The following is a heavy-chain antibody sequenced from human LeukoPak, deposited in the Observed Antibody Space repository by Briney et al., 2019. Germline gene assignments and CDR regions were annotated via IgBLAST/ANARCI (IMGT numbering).Heavy chain of an antibody. CDR3: SKVGLGMVVVVAATPGGFDY. J-gene: IGHJ4*02. D-gene: IGHD2-15*01. Sequence: GGSLRLSCAVSGFSFSSYALSWVRQAPGKGLEWVSAISVSDGSTYYSDSVKGRLTISRDNSKKNLYLQMNSLIAEATAVCYCSKVGLGMVVVVAATPGGFDYWGQGTLVTVSS. CDR2: ISVSDGST. CDR1: GFSFSSYA. V-gene: IGHV3-23*01.